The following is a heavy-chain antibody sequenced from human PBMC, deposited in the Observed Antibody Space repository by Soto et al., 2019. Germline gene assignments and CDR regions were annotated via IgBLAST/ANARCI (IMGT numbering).Heavy chain of an antibody. Sequence: QVQVVQSGDEVKKPGASVKGSCKASGYTFTNYGFSWVRQAPGQGREWMGWISGYNGNTKYAEKFQGRVTMTTGTYTSTAQMELRSLRSDDTAVYYCAREGQAPYYYYGMDVWGQGTAVTVSS. V-gene: IGHV1-18*01. CDR3: AREGQAPYYYYGMDV. CDR1: GYTFTNYG. CDR2: ISGYNGNT. J-gene: IGHJ6*02.